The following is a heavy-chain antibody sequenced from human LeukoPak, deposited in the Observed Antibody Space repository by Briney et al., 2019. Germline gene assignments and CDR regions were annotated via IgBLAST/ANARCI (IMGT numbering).Heavy chain of an antibody. CDR3: ARRGDGYRDPAPFDY. V-gene: IGHV5-51*01. Sequence: ASVKVSCKGSGYSFTSYWIGWVRQMPGKGLEWMGIIYPGDSDTRYSPSFQGQVTISADKSNSTAYLQWSSLKASDTAMYYCARRGDGYRDPAPFDYWGQGTLVTVSS. D-gene: IGHD5-24*01. J-gene: IGHJ4*02. CDR2: IYPGDSDT. CDR1: GYSFTSYW.